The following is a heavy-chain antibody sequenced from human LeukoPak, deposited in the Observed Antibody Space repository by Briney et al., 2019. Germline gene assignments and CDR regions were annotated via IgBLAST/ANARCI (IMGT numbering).Heavy chain of an antibody. D-gene: IGHD2-21*02. CDR1: GFTFSSYG. CDR3: AKDEDCGGDCYKPFDY. V-gene: IGHV3-30*02. CDR2: IRYDGSNK. Sequence: SGGSLRLSCAASGFTFSSYGMHWVRQAPGKGLEWVAFIRYDGSNKYYADSVKGRFTISRDNSKNTLYLQMNSLRAEDTAVYYCAKDEDCGGDCYKPFDYWGQGTLVTVSS. J-gene: IGHJ4*02.